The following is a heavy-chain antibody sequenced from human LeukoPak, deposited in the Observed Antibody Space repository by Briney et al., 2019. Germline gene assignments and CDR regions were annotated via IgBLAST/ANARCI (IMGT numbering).Heavy chain of an antibody. D-gene: IGHD3-22*01. J-gene: IGHJ3*02. CDR3: ARRVPDDSAPGIAFDI. CDR2: MHYSGDT. V-gene: IGHV4-31*03. Sequence: SQTLSLTCTVSGGSISYGGYYWTWIRQHPGKGLEWIGYMHYSGDTHHNPSLKSRVTISVDTSKNHFSLKLSPVTAADTAMYYCARRVPDDSAPGIAFDIWGQGTMVTVSS. CDR1: GGSISYGGYY.